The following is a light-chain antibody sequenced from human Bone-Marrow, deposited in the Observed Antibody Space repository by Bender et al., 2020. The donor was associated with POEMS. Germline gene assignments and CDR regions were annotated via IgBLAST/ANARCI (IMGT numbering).Light chain of an antibody. CDR2: ADD. Sequence: QSVLTQPPSASGTPGQRVTISCSGGSIGRNPINWYQQLPGTAPRLVIYADDRRPSGVPNRFSASKSGSSASLAISGLQSEDEADYYCQSYDSSLSDVVFGGGTKLTVL. CDR3: QSYDSSLSDVV. V-gene: IGLV1-44*01. J-gene: IGLJ2*01. CDR1: SIGRNP.